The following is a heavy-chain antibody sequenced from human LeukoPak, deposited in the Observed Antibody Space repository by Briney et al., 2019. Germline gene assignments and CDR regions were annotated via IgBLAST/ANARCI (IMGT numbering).Heavy chain of an antibody. Sequence: PGGSLRLFCAASGFTFSGSGMSWVRQAPGKGLEWISSSGDSDGSTYYADSLKGRFTISRDNSKNTLYLQMNNLRAEDTAAYYCAKGGCRGTCNPLAYWGQGALVTVSP. D-gene: IGHD2-15*01. CDR3: AKGGCRGTCNPLAY. CDR2: SGDSDGST. V-gene: IGHV3-23*01. CDR1: GFTFSGSG. J-gene: IGHJ4*02.